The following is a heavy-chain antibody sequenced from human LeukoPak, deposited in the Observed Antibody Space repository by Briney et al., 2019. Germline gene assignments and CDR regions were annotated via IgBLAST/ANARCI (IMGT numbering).Heavy chain of an antibody. D-gene: IGHD4-17*01. CDR1: GFTFSSYA. CDR3: DRSRTTVTHGWFDP. J-gene: IGHJ5*02. CDR2: ISGSGGST. V-gene: IGHV3-23*01. Sequence: GGSLRLSCAASGFTFSSYAMSWVRQAPWKGLEWVSAISGSGGSTYYADSVKGRFTISRDNSKNTLYLQMNSLRAEDTAVYYCDRSRTTVTHGWFDPWGQGTLVTVSS.